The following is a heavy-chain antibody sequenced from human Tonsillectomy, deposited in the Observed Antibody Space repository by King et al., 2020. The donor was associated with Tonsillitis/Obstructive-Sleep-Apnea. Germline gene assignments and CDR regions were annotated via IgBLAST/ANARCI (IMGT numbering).Heavy chain of an antibody. D-gene: IGHD2-2*01. J-gene: IGHJ4*02. Sequence: QLVQSGAEVKKPGASVKVSCKASGYTFTSYYMHWVRQAPGQGLEWMGLINPSGGSTSYAQKFQGRVTMTRDTSTSTVYMELSSLRSEDTAVYYCARGFRSTSSEVDFGYWGQGTLVTVSA. CDR1: GYTFTSYY. CDR3: ARGFRSTSSEVDFGY. CDR2: INPSGGST. V-gene: IGHV1-46*01.